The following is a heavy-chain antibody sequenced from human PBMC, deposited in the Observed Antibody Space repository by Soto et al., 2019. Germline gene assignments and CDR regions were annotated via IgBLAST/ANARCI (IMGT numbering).Heavy chain of an antibody. D-gene: IGHD4-17*01. CDR3: ARGGYGDYPADVGMDV. CDR1: GYTFTSYG. CDR2: ISDYNGDT. Sequence: ASVKVSCKASGYTFTSYGISWVRQAPGQGLEWMGWISDYNGDTNYAQKLQGRVTMTTDTSTSTAYRELRSLSSDDTAVYSFARGGYGDYPADVGMDVWGQGTTVTVSS. V-gene: IGHV1-18*04. J-gene: IGHJ6*02.